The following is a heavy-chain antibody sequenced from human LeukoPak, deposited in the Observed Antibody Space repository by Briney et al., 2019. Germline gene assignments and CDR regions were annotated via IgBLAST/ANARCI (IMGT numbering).Heavy chain of an antibody. CDR2: IYHSGST. D-gene: IGHD3-3*01. V-gene: IGHV4-38-2*02. CDR1: GYSISSGYY. CDR3: ARGGKSHYDLWMGSSRFDP. Sequence: PSETLSLTCTVSGYSISSGYYWGWIRQPPGKGLEWIGSIYHSGSTYYNPSLKSRVTISVDTSKNQFSLKLSSVTAADTAVYYCARGGKSHYDLWMGSSRFDPWGQGTLVTVSS. J-gene: IGHJ5*02.